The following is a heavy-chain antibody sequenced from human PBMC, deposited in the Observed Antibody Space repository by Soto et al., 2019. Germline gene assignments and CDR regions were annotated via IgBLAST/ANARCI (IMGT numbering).Heavy chain of an antibody. Sequence: HGGSLRLCCAASGFTFCSYAMHWVRQAPGKGLEWVAVISYDGSNKYYADSVKGRFTISRDNSKNTLYLQMNSLRAEDTAVYYCARDNPYYDSSGYYPGLFDYWGQGTLVTVSS. J-gene: IGHJ4*02. CDR2: ISYDGSNK. D-gene: IGHD3-22*01. V-gene: IGHV3-30-3*01. CDR3: ARDNPYYDSSGYYPGLFDY. CDR1: GFTFCSYA.